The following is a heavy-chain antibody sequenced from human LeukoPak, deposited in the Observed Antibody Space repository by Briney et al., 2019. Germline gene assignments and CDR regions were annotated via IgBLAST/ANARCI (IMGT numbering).Heavy chain of an antibody. CDR1: GFTFISYA. CDR2: ISGSGGST. J-gene: IGHJ4*02. V-gene: IGHV3-23*01. Sequence: GGSLRLSCAASGFTFISYAMSWVRQAPGKGLEWVSAISGSGGSTYYADSVKGRFTISRDNSKNTLYLQMNSLRAEDTAVYYCAEGPSVTTFWTVDYWGQGTLVTVSS. D-gene: IGHD4-17*01. CDR3: AEGPSVTTFWTVDY.